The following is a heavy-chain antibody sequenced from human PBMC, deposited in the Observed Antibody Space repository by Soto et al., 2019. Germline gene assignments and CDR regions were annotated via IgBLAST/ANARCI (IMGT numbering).Heavy chain of an antibody. V-gene: IGHV3-23*01. D-gene: IGHD3-16*01. CDR3: ARGGTSISEGYHSLHA. Sequence: GGSLRLSCTASGFTLSRYAMNWVRQAPGKGLEWVAGISGSGRDSYYADPLKGHFTISRDNSNNTLYLQMSSLRAEDTAIYFCARGGTSISEGYHSLHAWGKGPSVTSPQ. J-gene: IGHJ6*04. CDR2: ISGSGRDS. CDR1: GFTLSRYA.